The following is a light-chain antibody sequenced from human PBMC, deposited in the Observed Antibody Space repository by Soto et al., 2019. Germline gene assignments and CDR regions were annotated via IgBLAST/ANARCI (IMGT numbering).Light chain of an antibody. CDR3: QQYGSSHPFT. CDR2: GAS. J-gene: IGKJ3*01. Sequence: EIVLTQSPGTLSLSPGERASLSCRASQSVSSSYLAWYQQKPGQAPRLLIYGASSRATGIPDRFSGSGSGTDFTLTISRLEPEDFAVYYCQQYGSSHPFTFDPGTKVDIK. CDR1: QSVSSSY. V-gene: IGKV3-20*01.